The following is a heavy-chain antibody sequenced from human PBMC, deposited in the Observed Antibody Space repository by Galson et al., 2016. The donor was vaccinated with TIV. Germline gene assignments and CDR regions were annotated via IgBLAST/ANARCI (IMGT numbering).Heavy chain of an antibody. CDR2: IWLNGSND. CDR1: GFTFSSHG. J-gene: IGHJ4*02. Sequence: SLRLSCATSGFTFSSHGMHWVRQAPGQGLEWVAAIWLNGSNDRYADSVKGPFTITSDNSKNTQYLHMNSLRAEDTAMYYCARGELATTKILLDYWGQGTQVTVSS. D-gene: IGHD1-1*01. CDR3: ARGELATTKILLDY. V-gene: IGHV3-33*01.